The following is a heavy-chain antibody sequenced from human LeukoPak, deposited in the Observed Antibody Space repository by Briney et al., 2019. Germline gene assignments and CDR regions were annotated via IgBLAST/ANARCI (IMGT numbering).Heavy chain of an antibody. J-gene: IGHJ4*02. V-gene: IGHV3-23*01. CDR2: ISGRGGST. CDR3: AKRGVVIRVILVGFHKEAYYFDS. D-gene: IGHD3-22*01. CDR1: GISLSNYG. Sequence: GGSLRLSCAVSGISLSNYGMSWVRQAPGKGLEWVAGISGRGGSTNYADSVKGRFTISRDNPKNTLYLQLNSLRAEDTAVYFCAKRGVVIRVILVGFHKEAYYFDSWGQGALVTVSS.